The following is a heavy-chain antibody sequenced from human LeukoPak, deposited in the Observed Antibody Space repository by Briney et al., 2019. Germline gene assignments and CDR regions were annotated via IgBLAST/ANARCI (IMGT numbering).Heavy chain of an antibody. CDR1: GGTFNKYS. V-gene: IGHV1-69*06. CDR2: IIPMFVTA. Sequence: GSSVKVSCKASGGTFNKYSISWVRQAPGQGPEWMGGIIPMFVTANYAQKFQGRLTITADKSTSTAYMELSSLRSEDTAVYYCARDDFSSARAFDIWSQGTMVTVSS. J-gene: IGHJ3*02. CDR3: ARDDFSSARAFDI. D-gene: IGHD6-13*01.